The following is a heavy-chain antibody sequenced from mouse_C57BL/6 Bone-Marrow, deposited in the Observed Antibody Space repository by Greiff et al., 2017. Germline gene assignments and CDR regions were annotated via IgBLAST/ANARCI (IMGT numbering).Heavy chain of an antibody. D-gene: IGHD1-1*01. CDR1: GYTFTSYW. V-gene: IGHV1-69*01. CDR3: ATVLLRFYAMDY. J-gene: IGHJ4*01. CDR2: IDPSDSYT. Sequence: QVQLQQPGAELVMPGASVKLSCKASGYTFTSYWMHWVQQRPGQGLEWIGEIDPSDSYTNYNQKFKGKSTLTVDKSSSTAYMQLSSLTSEDSAVYYCATVLLRFYAMDYWGQGTSVTVSS.